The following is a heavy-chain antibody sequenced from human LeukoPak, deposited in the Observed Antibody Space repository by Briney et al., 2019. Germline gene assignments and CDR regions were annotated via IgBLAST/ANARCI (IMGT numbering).Heavy chain of an antibody. CDR2: IHQHGSKE. J-gene: IGHJ4*02. CDR3: ASYDSSTGYLDY. D-gene: IGHD3-22*01. V-gene: IGHV3-7*01. CDR1: GFNFRAYW. Sequence: PGGSLRLSCTTSGFNFRAYWMAWVRQAPGKGLEWVANIHQHGSKENYVDSVKGRFTISRDNAKNSVFLQMNSLRAEDTAIYYCASYDSSTGYLDYWGQGTLVTVSS.